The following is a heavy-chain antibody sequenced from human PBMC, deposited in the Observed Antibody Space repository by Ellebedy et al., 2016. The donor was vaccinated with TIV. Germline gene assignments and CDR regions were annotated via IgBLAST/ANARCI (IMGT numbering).Heavy chain of an antibody. CDR1: RSSFRDYW. CDR3: ATDGSYGDYRSPAHAFVT. V-gene: IGHV3-7*01. D-gene: IGHD4-17*01. CDR2: INQDGSDK. J-gene: IGHJ3*02. Sequence: GGSLRLSCAASRSSFRDYWMTWVRQPPGEGLEWVANINQDGSDKYYVDSVKGRFTISRDNAKNSLYLQMNSLKAEDTSVYYFATDGSYGDYRSPAHAFVTWGQGTMVTVSS.